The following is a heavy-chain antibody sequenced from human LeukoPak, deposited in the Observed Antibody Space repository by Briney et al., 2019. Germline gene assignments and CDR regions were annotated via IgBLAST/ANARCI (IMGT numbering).Heavy chain of an antibody. V-gene: IGHV1-69*04. CDR3: ARDPSPAYYYGSGSYWLGY. Sequence: SVKVSCKASGGTFSSYAISWVRQAPGQGREWMGRIIPILGIANYAQKFQGRVTITADKSTSTAYMELSSLRSEDTAVYYCARDPSPAYYYGSGSYWLGYWGQGTLVTVSS. D-gene: IGHD3-10*01. J-gene: IGHJ4*02. CDR1: GGTFSSYA. CDR2: IIPILGIA.